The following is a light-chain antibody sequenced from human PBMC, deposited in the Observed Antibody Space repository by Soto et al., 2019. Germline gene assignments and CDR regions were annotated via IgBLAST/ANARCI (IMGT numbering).Light chain of an antibody. J-gene: IGKJ4*01. CDR1: QGIKNY. Sequence: DIQVTQHPSSLSASVGDRVTITCRASQGIKNYLAWYQQKPGETPKLLIYAASTLESGITPRFSGSGSGTDFTLTINNLQPEDVATYYCRRYYNAPFTFGGGTKVEIK. V-gene: IGKV1-27*01. CDR3: RRYYNAPFT. CDR2: AAS.